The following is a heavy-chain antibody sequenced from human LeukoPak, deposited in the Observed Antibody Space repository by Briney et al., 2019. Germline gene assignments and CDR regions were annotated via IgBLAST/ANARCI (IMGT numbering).Heavy chain of an antibody. V-gene: IGHV3-23*01. J-gene: IGHJ4*02. D-gene: IGHD6-13*01. Sequence: PGGSLRLSCAASGLTFSTYAMSWVRQAPGRGLEWVSAISGSGGSTYYADSVKGRFTISRDNSKNTLYLQMNSLRAEDTAVYYCAKDLSSSWYYFDYWGQGTLVTVSS. CDR2: ISGSGGST. CDR3: AKDLSSSWYYFDY. CDR1: GLTFSTYA.